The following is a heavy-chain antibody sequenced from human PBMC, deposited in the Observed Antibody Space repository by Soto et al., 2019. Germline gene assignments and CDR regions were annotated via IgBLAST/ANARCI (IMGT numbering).Heavy chain of an antibody. CDR2: TYYRSKCYI. D-gene: IGHD3-3*01. CDR3: ARARDYDAWSGYNSQYYYYGMDV. V-gene: IGHV6-1*01. CDR1: GDRVSSSSAA. J-gene: IGHJ6*02. Sequence: SRTVSLPSAISGDRVSSSSAAWNWIRQSPPRGGEWRGVTYYRSKCYIDYALSVKSRITINSDTTKNQLSLQLDSVTHEDTAVYYCARARDYDAWSGYNSQYYYYGMDVWGQGTTVTVSS.